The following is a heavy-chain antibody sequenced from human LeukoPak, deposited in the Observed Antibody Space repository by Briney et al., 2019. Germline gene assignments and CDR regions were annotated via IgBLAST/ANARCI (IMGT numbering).Heavy chain of an antibody. V-gene: IGHV3-53*01. D-gene: IGHD4-17*01. CDR2: IYSGGST. CDR3: ATYGDYDYFDY. J-gene: IGHJ4*02. CDR1: GFTFNKFA. Sequence: GGSLRLSCAASGFTFNKFAMSWVRQAPGKGLEWVSVIYSGGSTYYADSVKGRFTISRDNSKNTLYLQMNSLRAEDTAVYYCATYGDYDYFDYWGQGTLVTVSS.